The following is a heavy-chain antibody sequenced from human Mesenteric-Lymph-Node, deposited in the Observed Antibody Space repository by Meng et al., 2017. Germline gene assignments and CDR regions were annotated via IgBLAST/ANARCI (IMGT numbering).Heavy chain of an antibody. Sequence: QVPRQQSGPELVQPPRTLSVTCAIAGDSVSGNGVAWNWSRQSPSRGLEWLGRTYYRSKWYNEDAVSVKSRIGINADTAKNQFSLQPNSVTPEDTAVYYCARAADSSLDYWGQGTLVTVSS. J-gene: IGHJ4*02. CDR3: ARAADSSLDY. CDR1: GDSVSGNGVA. V-gene: IGHV6-1*01. D-gene: IGHD6-13*01. CDR2: TYYRSKWYN.